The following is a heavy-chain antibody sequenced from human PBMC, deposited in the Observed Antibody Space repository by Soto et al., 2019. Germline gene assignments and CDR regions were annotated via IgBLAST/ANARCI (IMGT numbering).Heavy chain of an antibody. J-gene: IGHJ3*01. D-gene: IGHD6-13*01. V-gene: IGHV1-46*03. CDR1: AYTFTSYY. CDR2: INPSRGGT. CDR3: TRSVITTAGTDAFDL. Sequence: ASVKVSCKASAYTFTSYYVHWVRQAPGQGPEWMGMINPSRGGTDYAQKFQGRVTMTRDTSTTTVYMELSSLRSEDTAIYYCTRSVITTAGTDAFDLWGQGTLVTVSS.